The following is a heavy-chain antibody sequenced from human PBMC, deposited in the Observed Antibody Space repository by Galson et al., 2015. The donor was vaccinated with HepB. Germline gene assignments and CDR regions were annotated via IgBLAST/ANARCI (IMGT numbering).Heavy chain of an antibody. Sequence: QSGAEVKKPGESLKISCKGSGYSFTSYWIGWVRQMPGKGLEWMGIIYPGDSDTRYSPSFQGQVTISADKSISTAYLQWSSLKASDTAMYYCARALNDYIWGSSGGPGDKAFDYWGQGTLVTVSS. CDR1: GYSFTSYW. V-gene: IGHV5-51*03. CDR3: ARALNDYIWGSSGGPGDKAFDY. D-gene: IGHD3-16*01. CDR2: IYPGDSDT. J-gene: IGHJ4*02.